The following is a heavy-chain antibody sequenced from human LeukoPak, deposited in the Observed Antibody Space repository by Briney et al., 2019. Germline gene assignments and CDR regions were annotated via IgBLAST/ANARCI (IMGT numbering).Heavy chain of an antibody. D-gene: IGHD1-26*01. CDR3: ARGVRNSGSYYVDY. Sequence: ASVTVSCTSSGGTFTNYAFTWVRQAPGQGLEWMGGIIPVFGTTNYAQKFQGRVTITADESTTTAYMELRSLKSEDTAVYYCARGVRNSGSYYVDYWGHGTPVTVSS. CDR1: GGTFTNYA. J-gene: IGHJ4*01. V-gene: IGHV1-69*13. CDR2: IIPVFGTT.